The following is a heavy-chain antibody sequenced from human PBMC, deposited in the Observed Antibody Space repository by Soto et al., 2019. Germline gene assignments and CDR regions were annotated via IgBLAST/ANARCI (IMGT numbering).Heavy chain of an antibody. CDR2: IYSGGTT. CDR1: GFIVSSNY. Sequence: PGGSLRLSCAASGFIVSSNYLTWVRQAPGKGLEWVSIIYSGGTTYYADSVKGRFTISRDDSKNTLYLQMNSLRAEDTAVYYCAREKDRGYGIDVWGQGTTVTVS. J-gene: IGHJ6*02. CDR3: AREKDRGYGIDV. D-gene: IGHD2-15*01. V-gene: IGHV3-53*01.